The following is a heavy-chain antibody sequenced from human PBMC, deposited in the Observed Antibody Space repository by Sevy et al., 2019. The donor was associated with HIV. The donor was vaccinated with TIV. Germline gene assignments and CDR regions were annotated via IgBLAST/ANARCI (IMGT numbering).Heavy chain of an antibody. J-gene: IGHJ4*02. CDR3: ARALADWGGFHYAD. D-gene: IGHD3-16*01. CDR2: IKQDGTDE. Sequence: GGSRRLPCAASGFTFSTYWMTWVRQAPGKGLEWVANIKQDGTDEEYVDSVKGRFTISRDNAKRTPYLRLDSLRAEDTAVYFCARALADWGGFHYADWGQGTLVTVSS. V-gene: IGHV3-7*01. CDR1: GFTFSTYW.